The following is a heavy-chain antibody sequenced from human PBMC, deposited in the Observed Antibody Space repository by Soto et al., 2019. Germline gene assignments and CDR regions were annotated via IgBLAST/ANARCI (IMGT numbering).Heavy chain of an antibody. CDR3: ARERLRGSYEIDTMLFDY. V-gene: IGHV1-46*01. CDR1: GYTFTSYY. Sequence: AASVNVSCKASGYTFTSYYMHWVRQAPGQGLEWMGIINPSGGSTSYAQKFQGRVTMTRDTSTSTVYMELSSLRSEDTAVYYCARERLRGSYEIDTMLFDYWGQGTLVTVSS. J-gene: IGHJ4*02. CDR2: INPSGGST. D-gene: IGHD1-26*01.